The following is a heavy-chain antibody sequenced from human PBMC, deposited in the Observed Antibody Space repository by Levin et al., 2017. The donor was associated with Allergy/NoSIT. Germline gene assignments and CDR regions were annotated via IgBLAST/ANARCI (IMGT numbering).Heavy chain of an antibody. CDR3: ARDTAIFGVVPYYYYGMDV. Sequence: GESLKISCKASGYTFTSYAMHWVRQAPGQRLEWMGWINAGNGNTKYSQKFQGRVTITRDTSASTAYMELSSLRSEDTAVYYCARDTAIFGVVPYYYYGMDVWGQGTTVTVSS. V-gene: IGHV1-3*01. CDR1: GYTFTSYA. J-gene: IGHJ6*02. D-gene: IGHD3-3*01. CDR2: INAGNGNT.